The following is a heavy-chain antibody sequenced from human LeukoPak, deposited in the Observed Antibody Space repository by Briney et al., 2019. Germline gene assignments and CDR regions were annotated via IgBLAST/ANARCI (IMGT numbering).Heavy chain of an antibody. J-gene: IGHJ4*02. V-gene: IGHV4-39*01. CDR1: GGSISSSSYY. CDR2: IYYSGST. Sequence: SETLSLTCTVSGGSISSSSYYWGWIRQPPGKGLEWIGSIYYSGSTYYNPSLKSRVTISVDTSKNQFSLKLSSVTAADTAVYYCARHSHYYDSSGYDYWGQGTLVTASS. D-gene: IGHD3-22*01. CDR3: ARHSHYYDSSGYDY.